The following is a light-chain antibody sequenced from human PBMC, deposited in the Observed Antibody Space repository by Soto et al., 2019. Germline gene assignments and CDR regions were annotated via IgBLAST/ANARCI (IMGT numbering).Light chain of an antibody. V-gene: IGKV3-20*01. CDR2: GAS. Sequence: EILFTQSPGTLSLSPGERATLSCRASQSVSSSYLAWYQQKTGQAPRILIYGASSRATGIPDRFSGSGSGTDFTLTISRLEPEDFEVYYCQQYGSSPETFGQGTKVDIK. J-gene: IGKJ1*01. CDR3: QQYGSSPET. CDR1: QSVSSSY.